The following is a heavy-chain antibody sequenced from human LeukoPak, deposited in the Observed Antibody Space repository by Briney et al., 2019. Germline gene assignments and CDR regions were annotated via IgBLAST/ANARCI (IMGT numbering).Heavy chain of an antibody. CDR2: IKQDGSEK. V-gene: IGHV3-7*01. CDR1: GFTLSSYW. CDR3: AKDLGVGAIFVFAFDI. D-gene: IGHD1-26*01. Sequence: GGSLRHSCAASGFTLSSYWLSWVRQAPGKGLEWVANIKQDGSEKYYVDSVKGRFTISSDNAKNSLYLQMNSLRAEDTAVYYCAKDLGVGAIFVFAFDICGQGTMVTVSS. J-gene: IGHJ3*02.